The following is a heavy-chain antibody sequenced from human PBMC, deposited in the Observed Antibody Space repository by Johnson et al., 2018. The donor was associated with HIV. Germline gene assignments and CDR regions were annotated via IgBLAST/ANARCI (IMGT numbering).Heavy chain of an antibody. CDR3: AKDLETGDDYVWGSYQLGAFDI. D-gene: IGHD3-16*02. CDR1: GFTFSTYG. Sequence: QVQLVESGGGLVQPGGSLRLSCAASGFTFSTYGMHWVRQAPGKGLEWVAVISYDGSNNYYADSVKGRFTISRDNSKNTLYLQMNSLRAEDTAVYYCAKDLETGDDYVWGSYQLGAFDIWGQGKMVTVSS. V-gene: IGHV3-30*18. J-gene: IGHJ3*02. CDR2: ISYDGSNN.